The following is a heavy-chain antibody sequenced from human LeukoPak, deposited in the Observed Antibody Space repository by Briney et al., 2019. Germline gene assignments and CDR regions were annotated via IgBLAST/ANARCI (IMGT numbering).Heavy chain of an antibody. CDR3: AKDQLAGIAAAGGWFDP. CDR2: ISSSSSTI. Sequence: PGGSLRLSCAASGFTFSSYSMNWVRQAPGKGLEWVSYISSSSSTIYYADSVKGRFTISRDNAKNSLYLQMNSLRAEDTAVYYCAKDQLAGIAAAGGWFDPWGQGTLVTVSS. V-gene: IGHV3-48*04. CDR1: GFTFSSYS. J-gene: IGHJ5*02. D-gene: IGHD6-13*01.